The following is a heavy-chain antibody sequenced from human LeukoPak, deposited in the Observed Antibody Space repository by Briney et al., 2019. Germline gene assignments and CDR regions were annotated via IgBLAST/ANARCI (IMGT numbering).Heavy chain of an antibody. CDR2: INSDGSST. Sequence: PGGSLRLSCAASGFTSSSYWMHWVRQAPGKGLVWVSRINSDGSSTTYADSVKGRFTISRDNAKNTLYLQMNSLRAEDTAVYYCARRGNYYGSGSRNWGSDHWGQGSLVTVSS. D-gene: IGHD3-10*01. CDR3: ARRGNYYGSGSRNWGSDH. CDR1: GFTSSSYW. V-gene: IGHV3-74*01. J-gene: IGHJ4*02.